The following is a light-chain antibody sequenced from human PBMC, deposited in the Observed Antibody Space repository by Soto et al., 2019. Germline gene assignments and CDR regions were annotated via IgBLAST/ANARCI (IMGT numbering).Light chain of an antibody. CDR3: AAWDDSLNGVV. CDR2: SNN. J-gene: IGLJ2*01. V-gene: IGLV1-44*01. CDR1: SSNIGSNT. Sequence: QSVLTQPPSASGTPGQKVTISCSGSSSNIGSNTVNWYQQLPGTAPKLLIYSNNQRPSGVPDRFSGCKSGTSASLAICGLQSEDEADYYCAAWDDSLNGVVFGGGTKLTV.